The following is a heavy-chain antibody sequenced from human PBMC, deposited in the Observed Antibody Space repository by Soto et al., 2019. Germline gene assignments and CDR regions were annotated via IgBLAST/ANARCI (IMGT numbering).Heavy chain of an antibody. CDR3: AKEGLFQLEP. J-gene: IGHJ5*02. CDR1: GFTFATYA. CDR2: ISGSGLST. Sequence: GGSLRLSCAASGFTFATYAMNWVRQAPGKGLEWVSGISGSGLSTYYADSLKGRFTISRDNSKNTLYLQMKSLRAEDTAVYYCAKEGLFQLEPWGQGTLVTV. V-gene: IGHV3-23*01. D-gene: IGHD2-21*01.